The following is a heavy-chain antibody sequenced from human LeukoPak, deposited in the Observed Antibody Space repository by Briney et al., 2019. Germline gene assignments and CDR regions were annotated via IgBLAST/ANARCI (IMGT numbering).Heavy chain of an antibody. J-gene: IGHJ3*01. Sequence: SETLSLTCTVSGGSISSSSYYWGWIRQPPGKGLEWIGSIYYSGSTYYNPSLKSRVTISVDTSKNQFSLKLSSVTAADTAVYYCARGTERGSELGWGQGTMVTVSS. CDR2: IYYSGST. V-gene: IGHV4-39*07. CDR1: GGSISSSSYY. D-gene: IGHD3/OR15-3a*01. CDR3: ARGTERGSELG.